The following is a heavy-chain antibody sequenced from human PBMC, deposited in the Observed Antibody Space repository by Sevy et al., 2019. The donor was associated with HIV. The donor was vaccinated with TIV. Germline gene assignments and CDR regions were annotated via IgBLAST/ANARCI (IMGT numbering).Heavy chain of an antibody. Sequence: GGSLRLSCVASGFTFNGYSMDWVRQTPGTGLEWISYITNNGDTIYYADSVKGRFTISRDNAKNSLYLQMNSLRVEDTAIYYCASPPWNSYVSLYYFDSWGQGTLVTVSS. CDR2: ITNNGDTI. V-gene: IGHV3-48*01. CDR1: GFTFNGYS. D-gene: IGHD3-16*01. CDR3: ASPPWNSYVSLYYFDS. J-gene: IGHJ4*02.